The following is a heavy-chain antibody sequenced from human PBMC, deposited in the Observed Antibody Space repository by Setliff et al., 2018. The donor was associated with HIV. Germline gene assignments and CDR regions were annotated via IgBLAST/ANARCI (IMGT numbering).Heavy chain of an antibody. CDR2: INPDTGDT. CDR3: ARGGGSSAPDAFDI. D-gene: IGHD1-26*01. J-gene: IGHJ3*02. CDR1: RYTFTGYY. Sequence: ASVKVSCKASRYTFTGYYIHWVRQAPGEGLEWMGWINPDTGDTNYAQKFQGWVTMTRDTSISTAYMELSRLRSDDTALYSCARGGGSSAPDAFDIWGQGTMVTISS. V-gene: IGHV1-2*04.